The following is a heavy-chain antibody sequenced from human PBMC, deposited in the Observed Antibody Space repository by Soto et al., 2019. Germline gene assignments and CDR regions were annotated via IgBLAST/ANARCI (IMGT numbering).Heavy chain of an antibody. CDR3: TARNPPRDY. D-gene: IGHD6-6*01. CDR1: GFRFSAYA. CDR2: IKNDGDDT. Sequence: VLLLESGGGFVQPGGSLTLSCAASGFRFSAYAMTWVRQAPGKGLEWVSNIKNDGDDTYYADSVKGRFTISRDNSMNMLFLQMNSLRAQDTAVYYCTARNPPRDYWGQGTLVTVSP. J-gene: IGHJ4*02. V-gene: IGHV3-23*01.